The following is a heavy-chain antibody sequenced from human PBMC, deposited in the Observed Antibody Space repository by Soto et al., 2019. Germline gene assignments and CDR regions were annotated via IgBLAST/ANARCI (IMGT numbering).Heavy chain of an antibody. J-gene: IGHJ4*02. CDR3: ARGITMVRGVIHTPYFDY. V-gene: IGHV4-31*03. CDR2: IYNSGST. Sequence: VQLQESGPGLVKPSQTLSLTCTVSGGSINSGGYYCSWIRQHPGKGLEWIGYIYNSGSTNYNPSLKSRVTISVDTSKTQFSLKLSSVTAADTAVYCCARGITMVRGVIHTPYFDYWGQGTLVTVSS. D-gene: IGHD3-10*01. CDR1: GGSINSGGYY.